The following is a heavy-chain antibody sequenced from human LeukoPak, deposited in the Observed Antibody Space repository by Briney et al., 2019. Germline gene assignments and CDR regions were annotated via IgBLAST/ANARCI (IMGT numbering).Heavy chain of an antibody. D-gene: IGHD3-3*01. CDR3: ARGGAYYDLWSGYYNPDY. J-gene: IGHJ4*02. V-gene: IGHV3-30-3*01. CDR1: GFTFSSYA. CDR2: ISYDGSNK. Sequence: GGSLRLSCAASGFTFSSYAMHWVRQAPGKGLEWVAVISYDGSNKYYADSVKGRFTISRDNSKNTLYLQMNSLRAEDTAVYYCARGGAYYDLWSGYYNPDYWGQGTLVTVSS.